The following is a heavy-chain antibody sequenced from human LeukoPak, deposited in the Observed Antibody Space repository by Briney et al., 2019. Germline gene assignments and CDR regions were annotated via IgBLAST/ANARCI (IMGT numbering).Heavy chain of an antibody. CDR3: ARVRVGAYDFEY. CDR2: INPDGSTT. J-gene: IGHJ4*02. Sequence: GGSLRLSCAASGFTFSTYWMHWVRQAPGEGPVWVSRINPDGSTTTYADSVKGRFTIFRDNAKNTLYLQMNSLRAEDTAVYYCARVRVGAYDFEYWGQGALVTVSS. V-gene: IGHV3-74*01. D-gene: IGHD3-10*01. CDR1: GFTFSTYW.